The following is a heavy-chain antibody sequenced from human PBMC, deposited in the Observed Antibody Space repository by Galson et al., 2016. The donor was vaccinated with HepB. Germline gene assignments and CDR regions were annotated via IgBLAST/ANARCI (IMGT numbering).Heavy chain of an antibody. CDR1: GSSLTTSGMC. CDR3: ARGTVMARLGTWFDP. V-gene: IGHV2-70*13. D-gene: IGHD1-1*01. CDR2: IDWDDDK. Sequence: PALVKPTQTLTLTCTFSGSSLTTSGMCVNWIRQPPGKALEWLALIDWDDDKYYNTSLKTRLTISKDTSKNQVVLTMTNMDPVDTATYYCARGTVMARLGTWFDPWGQGILVTVSS. J-gene: IGHJ5*02.